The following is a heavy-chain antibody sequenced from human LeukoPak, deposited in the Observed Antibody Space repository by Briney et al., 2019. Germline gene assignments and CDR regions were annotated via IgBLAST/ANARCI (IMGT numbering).Heavy chain of an antibody. CDR3: ARDRIEIGYYFDY. CDR1: GGTFSSYA. J-gene: IGHJ4*02. V-gene: IGHV1-69*13. D-gene: IGHD5-24*01. Sequence: GASVNVSCKASGGTFSSYAISWVRQAPGQGLEWMGGIIPIFGTANYAQKFQGRVTITADESTSTAYMELSSLRSEDTAVYYCARDRIEIGYYFDYWGQGTLVTVSS. CDR2: IIPIFGTA.